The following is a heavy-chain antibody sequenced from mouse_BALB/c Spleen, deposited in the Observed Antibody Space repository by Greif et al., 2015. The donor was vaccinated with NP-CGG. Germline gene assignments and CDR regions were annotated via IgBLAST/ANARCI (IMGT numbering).Heavy chain of an antibody. CDR2: IWSDGST. CDR3: ARHIYYGNHMDY. CDR1: GFSLTSYG. D-gene: IGHD2-1*01. J-gene: IGHJ4*01. Sequence: QVQLKQSGPDLVAPSQSLSITCTVSGFSLTSYGVHWVRQPPGKGLEWLVVIWSDGSTTYNSALKSRLSISKDNSKSQVFLKMNSLQTDDTAMYYCARHIYYGNHMDYWGQGTSVTVSS. V-gene: IGHV2-6-2*01.